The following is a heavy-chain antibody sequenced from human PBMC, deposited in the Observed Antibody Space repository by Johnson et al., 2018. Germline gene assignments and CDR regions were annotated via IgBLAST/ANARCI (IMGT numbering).Heavy chain of an antibody. CDR2: IYYSGST. D-gene: IGHD1-1*01. J-gene: IGHJ3*02. CDR1: GGSISSSSYY. CDR3: AGDRCWNESAFDI. Sequence: QVQLQESGPGLVKPSETLSLTCTVSGGSISSSSYYWGWIRQPPGKGLEWIGSIYYSGSTYYNPSLKSRVTISVETSKNQFSLKLSSVTAADTAVYYCAGDRCWNESAFDIWGQGTMVTVSS. V-gene: IGHV4-39*07.